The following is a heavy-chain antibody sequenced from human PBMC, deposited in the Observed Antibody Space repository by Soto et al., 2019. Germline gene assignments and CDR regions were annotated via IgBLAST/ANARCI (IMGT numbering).Heavy chain of an antibody. V-gene: IGHV3-53*02. D-gene: IGHD3-22*01. Sequence: EVQLVETGGGLIQPGGSLRLSCAASGFTVSSNYMNWVRQAPGKGLEWVSVIYSGGSTHYADSVKGRFTISRDNSKNTLYLQMNSLRAEDTAVYYCARGLEDSSGYYHIDCWGQGTLVTVPS. CDR3: ARGLEDSSGYYHIDC. J-gene: IGHJ4*02. CDR2: IYSGGST. CDR1: GFTVSSNY.